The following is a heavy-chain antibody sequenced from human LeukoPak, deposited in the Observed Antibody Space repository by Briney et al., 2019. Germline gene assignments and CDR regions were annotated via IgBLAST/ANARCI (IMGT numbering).Heavy chain of an antibody. CDR2: ISGSGGST. J-gene: IGHJ5*02. CDR3: AKDPGSSWYEGWFDP. V-gene: IGHV3-23*01. Sequence: QSGGSLRLSCAAPGFTFSSYAMSWARQAPGKGLEWVSAISGSGGSTYYADSVKGRFTISRDNSKNTLYLQMNSLRAEDTAVYYCAKDPGSSWYEGWFDPWGQGALVTVSS. CDR1: GFTFSSYA. D-gene: IGHD6-13*01.